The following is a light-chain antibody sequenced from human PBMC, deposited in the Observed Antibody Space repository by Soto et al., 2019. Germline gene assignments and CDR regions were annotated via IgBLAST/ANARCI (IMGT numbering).Light chain of an antibody. CDR2: AAS. CDR3: LQHNSYPVS. CDR1: QGIRID. J-gene: IGKJ3*01. Sequence: DIQMTQSPSSLSASVGDRVTITCRASQGIRIDLGWYRQKPGKAPKRLIYAASSLQSGVPSRFSGSGSGTEFTLTISSLQPEDFATYYCLQHNSYPVSFGPGTKVDIK. V-gene: IGKV1-17*01.